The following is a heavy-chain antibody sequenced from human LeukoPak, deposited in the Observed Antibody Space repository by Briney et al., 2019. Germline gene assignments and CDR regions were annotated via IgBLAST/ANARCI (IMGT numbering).Heavy chain of an antibody. V-gene: IGHV4-39*07. CDR2: IYYSGST. Sequence: PSETLSLTCAVSGGSISSSSYYWGWIRQPPGKGLEWIGSIYYSGSTYYNPSLKSRVTISVDTSKNQFSLKLSSVTAADTAVYYCARVEVELVMDVWGKGTTVTVSS. CDR1: GGSISSSSYY. CDR3: ARVEVELVMDV. J-gene: IGHJ6*03. D-gene: IGHD5-24*01.